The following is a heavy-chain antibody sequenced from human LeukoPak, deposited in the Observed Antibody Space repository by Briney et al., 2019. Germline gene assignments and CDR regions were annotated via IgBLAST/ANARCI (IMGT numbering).Heavy chain of an antibody. D-gene: IGHD3-22*01. CDR2: IYYSGST. CDR3: ARDLSLYYYDSSGYYYE. V-gene: IGHV4-39*07. J-gene: IGHJ4*02. Sequence: SETLSLTCTVSGGSISSSSYYWGWIRQPPGKGLEWIGSIYYSGSTYYNPSLKSRVTISVDTSKNQFSLKLSSVTAADTAVYYCARDLSLYYYDSSGYYYEWGQGTLVTVSS. CDR1: GGSISSSSYY.